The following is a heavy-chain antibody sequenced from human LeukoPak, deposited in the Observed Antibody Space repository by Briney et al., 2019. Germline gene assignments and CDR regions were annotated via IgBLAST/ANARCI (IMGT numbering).Heavy chain of an antibody. J-gene: IGHJ4*02. CDR1: GFTFRDYH. CDR3: AGGLDIAVAGPGGYFDY. Sequence: GGSLRLSCAASGFTFRDYHMNWIRQAPGKGLEWVSYISPGGDATYFADSVKGRFTISRDNAKNSLYLQMNSLTAEDAAVYYCAGGLDIAVAGPGGYFDYWGQGTLVTVSS. CDR2: ISPGGDAT. V-gene: IGHV3-11*01. D-gene: IGHD6-19*01.